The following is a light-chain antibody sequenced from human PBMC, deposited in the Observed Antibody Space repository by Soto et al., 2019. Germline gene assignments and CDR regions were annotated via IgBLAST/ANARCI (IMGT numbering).Light chain of an antibody. CDR3: QQYDNLPFD. CDR1: QGIRND. Sequence: AIQMTQSPSSLSASVGDRVTITCRASQGIRNDLDWFQQKPGKAPKLLIYAASNLQSGVPARFSGSGSGTDFTFTISSLQPEDIATYYCQQYDNLPFDFGQGTRLEIK. V-gene: IGKV1-6*01. CDR2: AAS. J-gene: IGKJ5*01.